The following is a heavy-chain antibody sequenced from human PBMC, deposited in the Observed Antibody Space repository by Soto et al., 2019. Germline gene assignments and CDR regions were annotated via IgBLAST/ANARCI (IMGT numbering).Heavy chain of an antibody. D-gene: IGHD3-9*01. J-gene: IGHJ4*02. Sequence: GESLKISCNGSGYSFTIYWISWVRQMPGKGLEWMGRIDPSDSYTNYSPSFQGHVTISADKSISTAYLQWSSLKASDTAMYYCARRTYDILTGSYYFDYWGQGTRVTVSS. V-gene: IGHV5-10-1*01. CDR3: ARRTYDILTGSYYFDY. CDR2: IDPSDSYT. CDR1: GYSFTIYW.